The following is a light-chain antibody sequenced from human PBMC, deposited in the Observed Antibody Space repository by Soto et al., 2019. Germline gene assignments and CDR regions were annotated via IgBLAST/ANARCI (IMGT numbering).Light chain of an antibody. Sequence: QSALTQPASVSGSPGQSITISYTGTSSDVGSYNLVSWYQQHPGKAPKLMIYEGSKRPSGVSNRFSGSKSGNTASLTISGLQAEDEADYYCCSYAGSSPHVVFGGGTKLTVL. V-gene: IGLV2-23*01. CDR1: SSDVGSYNL. J-gene: IGLJ2*01. CDR3: CSYAGSSPHVV. CDR2: EGS.